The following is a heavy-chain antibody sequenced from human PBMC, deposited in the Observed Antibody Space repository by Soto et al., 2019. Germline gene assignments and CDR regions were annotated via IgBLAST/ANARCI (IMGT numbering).Heavy chain of an antibody. CDR3: ARDLYDFWSGYRYYYYYYMDV. D-gene: IGHD3-3*01. CDR2: ISSSGSTI. Sequence: PGGSLRLSCAASGFTFSDYYMSWIRQAPGKGLEWVSYISSSGSTIYYADSVKGRFTISRDNAKNSLYLQMNSLRAEDTAVYYCARDLYDFWSGYRYYYYYYMDVWGKGTTVTVSS. V-gene: IGHV3-11*01. CDR1: GFTFSDYY. J-gene: IGHJ6*03.